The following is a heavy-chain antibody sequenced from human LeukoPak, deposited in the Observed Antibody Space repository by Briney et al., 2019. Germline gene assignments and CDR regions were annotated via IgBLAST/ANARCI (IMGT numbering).Heavy chain of an antibody. CDR2: IRGSDDGT. V-gene: IGHV3-23*01. D-gene: IGHD3-3*01. J-gene: IGHJ4*02. Sequence: SGGSLRLSCAASGFTFSTYVMSWVRQAPGKGLEWVSTIRGSDDGTYYADSVKGRFTISRDTSKNTLYLQMNSLRADDTAVYYCARRTWEWGFFDYWGQGTLVTVSS. CDR1: GFTFSTYV. CDR3: ARRTWEWGFFDY.